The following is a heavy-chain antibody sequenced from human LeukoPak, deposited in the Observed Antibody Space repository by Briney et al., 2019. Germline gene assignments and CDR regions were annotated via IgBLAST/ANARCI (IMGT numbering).Heavy chain of an antibody. CDR2: ISAYNGNT. D-gene: IGHD3-10*01. CDR3: ARDLGSYGSGSYSFDY. CDR1: GYTFTSYG. V-gene: IGHV1-18*01. Sequence: GASVKVSCKASGYTFTSYGISWVRQAPGQGLEWMGWISAYNGNTNYAQKLQGRVTMTTDTSTSTAYMELSSLRSEDTAVYYCARDLGSYGSGSYSFDYWGQGTLVTVSS. J-gene: IGHJ4*02.